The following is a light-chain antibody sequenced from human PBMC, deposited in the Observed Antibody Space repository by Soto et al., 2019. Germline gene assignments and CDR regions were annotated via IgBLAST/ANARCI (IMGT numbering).Light chain of an antibody. CDR2: GAS. CDR3: QQYSNWPLT. CDR1: RSVSSN. Sequence: EIVMTQSPATLSVSPGERATLSCRASRSVSSNLAWYQQRPGQAPRLLIYGASTRATDIPPRFSGSGSGTEFILTISSLQSEDFAVYYCQQYSNWPLTFGQGTKVDIK. J-gene: IGKJ1*01. V-gene: IGKV3-15*01.